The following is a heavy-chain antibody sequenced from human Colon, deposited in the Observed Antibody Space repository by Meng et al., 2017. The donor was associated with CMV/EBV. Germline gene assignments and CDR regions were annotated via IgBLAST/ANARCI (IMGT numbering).Heavy chain of an antibody. Sequence: QVQLWEAGGGVVQPGESLRLVCAASGIPFSSSGMHWVRQAPGKGLEWVALIRHDGSNEYYAESVRGRFTISRDNSKNTVYLQMNSLRSEDTAVYYCARDKGVRTFDTWGQGILVTVSS. CDR1: GIPFSSSG. CDR3: ARDKGVRTFDT. CDR2: IRHDGSNE. V-gene: IGHV3-30*02. J-gene: IGHJ4*02. D-gene: IGHD2-21*01.